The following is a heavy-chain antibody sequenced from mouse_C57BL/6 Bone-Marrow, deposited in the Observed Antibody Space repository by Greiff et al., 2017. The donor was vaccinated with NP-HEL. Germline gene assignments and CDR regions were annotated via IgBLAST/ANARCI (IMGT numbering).Heavy chain of an antibody. CDR3: ARVIYYGNYAMDY. J-gene: IGHJ4*01. Sequence: QVQLQQSGAELARPGASVKLSCKASGYTFTSYGISWVKQRTGQGLGWIGEIYPRSGNTNYNEKFKGKATLTADKSSSTAYMELRSLTSEDSAVYFCARVIYYGNYAMDYWGQGTSVTVSS. CDR2: IYPRSGNT. V-gene: IGHV1-81*01. CDR1: GYTFTSYG. D-gene: IGHD1-1*01.